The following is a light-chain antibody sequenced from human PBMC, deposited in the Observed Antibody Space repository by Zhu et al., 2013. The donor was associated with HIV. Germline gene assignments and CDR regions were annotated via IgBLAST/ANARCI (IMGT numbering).Light chain of an antibody. CDR2: SNN. CDR1: RSNIGSNT. Sequence: QSVLTQPPSASGTPGQSVTISCSGSRSNIGSNTVNWYQQLPGTAPKLLIYSNNQRPSGVPDRFSGSKSGTSASLAISGLQSEDEADYYCAAWDDSLNGLFGGGTKLTVL. J-gene: IGLJ3*02. CDR3: AAWDDSLNGL. V-gene: IGLV1-44*01.